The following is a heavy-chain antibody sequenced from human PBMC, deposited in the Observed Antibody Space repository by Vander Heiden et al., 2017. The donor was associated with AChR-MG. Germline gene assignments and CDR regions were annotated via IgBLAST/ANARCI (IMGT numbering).Heavy chain of an antibody. CDR3: AKDRGRLQLVGWFYYYGMDV. Sequence: QVQLVESGGGVVQPGRSLRLSCAASGFTFSSYGMHWVRQAPGKGLEWVAVISYDGSNKYYADSVKGRFTISRDNSKNTLYLQMNSLRAEDTAVYYCAKDRGRLQLVGWFYYYGMDVWGQGTTVTVSS. D-gene: IGHD6-6*01. J-gene: IGHJ6*02. CDR1: GFTFSSYG. V-gene: IGHV3-30*18. CDR2: ISYDGSNK.